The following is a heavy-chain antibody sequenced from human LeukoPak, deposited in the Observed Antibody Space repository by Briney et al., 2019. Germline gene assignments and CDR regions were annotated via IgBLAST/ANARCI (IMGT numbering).Heavy chain of an antibody. CDR1: GDSVSSNSAA. V-gene: IGHV6-1*01. CDR3: ARTGYSSTWFPWGFDP. Sequence: SQTLSLTCAISGDSVSSNSAAWIWIRQSPSRGLEWLGRTYYRSKWYNDYAVSVKSRITINPDTSKNQFSLQLNSVTPEDTAVYYCARTGYSSTWFPWGFDPWGQGTLVTVSS. D-gene: IGHD6-13*01. CDR2: TYYRSKWYN. J-gene: IGHJ5*02.